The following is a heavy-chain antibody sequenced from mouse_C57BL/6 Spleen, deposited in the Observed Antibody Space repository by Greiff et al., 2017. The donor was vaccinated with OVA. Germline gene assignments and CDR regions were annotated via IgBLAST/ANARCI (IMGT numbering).Heavy chain of an antibody. D-gene: IGHD2-2*01. CDR2: INYDGSST. J-gene: IGHJ4*01. CDR3: AREGGLRRNYAMDY. CDR1: GFTFSDYY. V-gene: IGHV5-16*01. Sequence: EVQRVESEGGLVQPGSSMKLSCTASGFTFSDYYMAWVRQVPEKGLEWVANINYDGSSTYYLDSLTSRFIISRDNAKNILYLQMSSLTSEDTSAYYCAREGGLRRNYAMDYWGQGTSVTVSS.